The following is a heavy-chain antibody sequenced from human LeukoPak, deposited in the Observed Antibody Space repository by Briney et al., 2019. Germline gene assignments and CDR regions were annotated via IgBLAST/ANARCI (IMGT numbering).Heavy chain of an antibody. J-gene: IGHJ6*03. V-gene: IGHV4-61*02. CDR2: IYTSGST. CDR1: GGSISSGSYY. D-gene: IGHD5-18*01. Sequence: SQTLSLTCTVSGGSISSGSYYWRWIRQPAGKGLEWIGRIYTSGSTNYNPSLKSRVTISVDTSKNQFSLKLSSVTAADTAVYYCAREGLDSYGSYYYYYYMDVWGKGTTVTASS. CDR3: AREGLDSYGSYYYYYYMDV.